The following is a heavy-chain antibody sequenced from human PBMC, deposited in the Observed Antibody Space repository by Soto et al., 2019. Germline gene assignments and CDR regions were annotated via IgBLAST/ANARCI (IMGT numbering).Heavy chain of an antibody. CDR1: GGSISSSSYY. CDR2: IYYSGST. CDR3: ARRIAAAGTDDPFDP. J-gene: IGHJ5*02. D-gene: IGHD6-13*01. Sequence: PSETLSLTCTVSGGSISSSSYYWGWIRQPPGKGLEWIGSIYYSGSTYYNPSLKSRVTISVDTSKNQFSLKLSSVTAADTAVYYCARRIAAAGTDDPFDPWGQGTLVTVSS. V-gene: IGHV4-39*01.